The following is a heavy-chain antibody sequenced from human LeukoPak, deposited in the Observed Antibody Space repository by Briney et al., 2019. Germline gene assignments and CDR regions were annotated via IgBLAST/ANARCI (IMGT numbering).Heavy chain of an antibody. D-gene: IGHD6-6*01. CDR1: GYTFTGYY. J-gene: IGHJ4*02. CDR3: AGGGEYSSSSDY. Sequence: ASVKVSCKASGYTFTGYYMHWVRQAPGQGLEWMGRINPNSGGTNYAQKFQGRVTMTRDTSISTAYMELSSLRSEDTAVYYCAGGGEYSSSSDYWGQGTLVTVSS. CDR2: INPNSGGT. V-gene: IGHV1-2*06.